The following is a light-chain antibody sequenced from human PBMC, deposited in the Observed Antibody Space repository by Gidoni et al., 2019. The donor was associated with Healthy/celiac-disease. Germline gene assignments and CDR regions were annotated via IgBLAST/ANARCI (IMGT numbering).Light chain of an antibody. Sequence: SSELTQDPAVSVALGQTVRITCQGDSLRSYYASWYQQKPGQAPVLVIYGKNNRPSGIPDRFSGSSSGNTASLTITGAPAEDEADYYCNSRDSSGNQVVFGGGTKLTVL. CDR3: NSRDSSGNQVV. J-gene: IGLJ2*01. V-gene: IGLV3-19*01. CDR1: SLRSYY. CDR2: GKN.